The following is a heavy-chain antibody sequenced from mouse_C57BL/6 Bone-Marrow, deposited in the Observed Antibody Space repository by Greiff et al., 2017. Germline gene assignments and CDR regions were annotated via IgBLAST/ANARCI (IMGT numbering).Heavy chain of an antibody. V-gene: IGHV5-6*01. D-gene: IGHD2-4*01. CDR3: ARRGIYYDYDWYFDV. CDR2: ISSGGSYT. CDR1: GFTFSSYG. Sequence: EVKLVESGGDLVKPGGSLKLSCAASGFTFSSYGMSWVRQTPDKRLEWVATISSGGSYTYYPDSVKGRSTISRDNAKNTLYLQMSSLKSEDTAMYYCARRGIYYDYDWYFDVWGTGTTVTVSS. J-gene: IGHJ1*03.